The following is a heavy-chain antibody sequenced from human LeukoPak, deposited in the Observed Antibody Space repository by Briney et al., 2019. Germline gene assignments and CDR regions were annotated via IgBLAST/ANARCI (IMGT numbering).Heavy chain of an antibody. V-gene: IGHV3-7*01. CDR2: IKQDGSGK. Sequence: GGSLRLSCAASGFTLGSYWMSWVRQVPGKGLEWVANIKQDGSGKDYVDSVKGRFTVSRDNAKSSVSLQMNSLRAEDTAVYYCARIPLDYWGQGTLVTVSS. J-gene: IGHJ4*01. CDR3: ARIPLDY. CDR1: GFTLGSYW.